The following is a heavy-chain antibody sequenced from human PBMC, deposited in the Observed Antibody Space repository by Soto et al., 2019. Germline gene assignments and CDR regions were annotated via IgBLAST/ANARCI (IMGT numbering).Heavy chain of an antibody. Sequence: GASVKVSCKASGYTFTSYCISWVRQAPGQGLEWMGWISAYNGNTNYAQKLQGRVTMTTDTSTSTAYMELRSLRSDDTAVYYCARESAGYSRPDFDYWGQGTLVTVSS. CDR2: ISAYNGNT. CDR1: GYTFTSYC. CDR3: ARESAGYSRPDFDY. J-gene: IGHJ4*02. V-gene: IGHV1-18*01. D-gene: IGHD6-13*01.